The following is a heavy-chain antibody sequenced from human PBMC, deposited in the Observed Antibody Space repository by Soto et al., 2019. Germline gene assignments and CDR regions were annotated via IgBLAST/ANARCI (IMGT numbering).Heavy chain of an antibody. CDR1: GFTFSSYS. CDR3: ARDKPVYYDFWSGPDY. D-gene: IGHD3-3*01. J-gene: IGHJ4*02. Sequence: GGSLRLSCAASGFTFSSYSMNWVRQAPGKGLEWVSSISSSSSYIYYADSVRGRFTISRDNAKNSLYLQMNSLRAEDTAVYYCARDKPVYYDFWSGPDYWGQGTLVTVSS. V-gene: IGHV3-21*01. CDR2: ISSSSSYI.